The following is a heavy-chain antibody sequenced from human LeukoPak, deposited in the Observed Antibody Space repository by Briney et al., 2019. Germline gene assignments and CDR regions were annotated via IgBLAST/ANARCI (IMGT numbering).Heavy chain of an antibody. CDR3: ARDSGNYYDNAFDI. J-gene: IGHJ3*02. Sequence: GASVKVSCKASGYTFTSYGISWVRQAPGQGLEWMGWISAYNGNINYAQKLQGRVTMTTDTSTSTAYMKLRSLRSDDTAVYYCARDSGNYYDNAFDIWGQGTMVTVSS. CDR2: ISAYNGNI. D-gene: IGHD3-22*01. V-gene: IGHV1-18*01. CDR1: GYTFTSYG.